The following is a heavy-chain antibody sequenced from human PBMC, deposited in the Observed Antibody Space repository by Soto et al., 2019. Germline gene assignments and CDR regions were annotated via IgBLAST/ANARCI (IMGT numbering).Heavy chain of an antibody. CDR2: IIPILGIA. J-gene: IGHJ4*02. CDR1: GGTFSSYT. D-gene: IGHD1-1*01. V-gene: IGHV1-69*02. CDR3: ASDPMAGTTLRIDY. Sequence: QVQLVQSGAEVKKPGSSVKVSCKASGGTFSSYTISWVRQAPGQGLEWMGRIIPILGIANYAQKFQGRVTITADKSTSTAYMELSSLRSEDTAVYYCASDPMAGTTLRIDYWGQGTLVTVSS.